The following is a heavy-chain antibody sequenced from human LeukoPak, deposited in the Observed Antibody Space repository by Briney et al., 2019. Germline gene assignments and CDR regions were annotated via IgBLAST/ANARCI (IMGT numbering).Heavy chain of an antibody. CDR1: GVSISNYY. CDR3: ARGGDGYKSPWFDP. CDR2: IYYTGST. V-gene: IGHV4-59*01. D-gene: IGHD5-24*01. J-gene: IGHJ5*02. Sequence: SETLSLTCTVSGVSISNYYWSWIRQAPGKGLEWIGYIYYTGSTNYNPSLKSRITISLDTSKNQFSLKLISVTAADTAVYYCARGGDGYKSPWFDPWGQGTLVTVSS.